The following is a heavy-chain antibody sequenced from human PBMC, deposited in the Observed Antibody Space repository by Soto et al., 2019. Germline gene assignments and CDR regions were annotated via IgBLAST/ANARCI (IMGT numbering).Heavy chain of an antibody. CDR1: GGTFTSFT. D-gene: IGHD6-19*01. CDR2: IIPALGIE. J-gene: IGHJ4*02. Sequence: QVLLVQSGTEVKKPGSSVKVSCKASGGTFTSFTLNWVRQAPGQGPEWMGSIIPALGIEDYAPKFQGKVTMTADTSTSTAYMEMSSLRSDDTAVYYCAAVVGTSAFVGYLEYWGQGTLVTVSS. CDR3: AAVVGTSAFVGYLEY. V-gene: IGHV1-69*02.